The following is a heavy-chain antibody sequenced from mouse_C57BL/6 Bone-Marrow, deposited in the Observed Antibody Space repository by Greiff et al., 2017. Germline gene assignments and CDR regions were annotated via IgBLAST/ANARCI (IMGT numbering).Heavy chain of an antibody. Sequence: VQLKESGPELVKPGASVKISCKASGYTFTDYYINWVKQRPGQGLEWIGWIFPGSGSTYYNEKFKGKATLTVDKSSSTAYMLLSSLTSEDSAVYFCARPGDGYIRYYAMDYWGQGTSVTVSS. J-gene: IGHJ4*01. CDR1: GYTFTDYY. V-gene: IGHV1-75*01. CDR3: ARPGDGYIRYYAMDY. D-gene: IGHD2-3*01. CDR2: IFPGSGST.